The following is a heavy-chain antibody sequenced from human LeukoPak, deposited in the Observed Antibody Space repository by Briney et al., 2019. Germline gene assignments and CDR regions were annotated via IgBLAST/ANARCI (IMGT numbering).Heavy chain of an antibody. Sequence: PSETLSLTCIVSGGSINTYYWSWIRQPPGKGLEWIGCINHSGSTTYNPSLKTRVIISVDTSKNQFSLKLSSVTAADTAVYYCARHVFDGEKLSLYRRFDSWGQGTLVTVSS. CDR3: ARHVFDGEKLSLYRRFDS. CDR1: GGSINTYY. V-gene: IGHV4-59*08. CDR2: INHSGST. D-gene: IGHD3-16*02. J-gene: IGHJ4*02.